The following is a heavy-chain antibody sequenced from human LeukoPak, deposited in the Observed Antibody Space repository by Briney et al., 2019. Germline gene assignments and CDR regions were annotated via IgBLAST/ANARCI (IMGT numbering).Heavy chain of an antibody. Sequence: SVYVSCKASGGTFSSYAISWVRQAPGQGLQWMGGIIPIFGTANYTQNFHGRVTITTNQSTSTAYLELSSLRSEDAAVYYCARDRDNAMVYWGQGTLVTVSS. V-gene: IGHV1-69*05. D-gene: IGHD5-18*01. CDR3: ARDRDNAMVY. J-gene: IGHJ4*02. CDR1: GGTFSSYA. CDR2: IIPIFGTA.